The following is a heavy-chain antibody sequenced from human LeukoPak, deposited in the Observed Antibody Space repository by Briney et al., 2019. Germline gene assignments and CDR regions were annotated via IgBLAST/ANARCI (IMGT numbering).Heavy chain of an antibody. D-gene: IGHD3-16*02. Sequence: GSVKVSCKASVYTFTDYAMNCVRQAPGQGLEWMGWIHPNTGNPTYAQGFTGRFVFSLDTSVGTTYLQISSLKAEDTAVYYCARAYQSLGGLSLPDHWGQGTLVSVSS. CDR3: ARAYQSLGGLSLPDH. CDR2: IHPNTGNP. V-gene: IGHV7-4-1*02. J-gene: IGHJ4*02. CDR1: VYTFTDYA.